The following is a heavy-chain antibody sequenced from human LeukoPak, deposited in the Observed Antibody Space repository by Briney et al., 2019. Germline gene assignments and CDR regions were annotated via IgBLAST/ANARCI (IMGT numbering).Heavy chain of an antibody. CDR1: GGSISSYY. CDR2: IYYSGST. J-gene: IGHJ4*02. Sequence: SETLSLTCTVSGGSISSYYWSWIRQPPGKGLEWIGYIYYSGSTNYNPSLKSRVTISVDTSKNQFPLKLSSVTAADTAVYYCATGGVGAMTYYFDYWGQGTPVTVSS. D-gene: IGHD1-26*01. V-gene: IGHV4-59*08. CDR3: ATGGVGAMTYYFDY.